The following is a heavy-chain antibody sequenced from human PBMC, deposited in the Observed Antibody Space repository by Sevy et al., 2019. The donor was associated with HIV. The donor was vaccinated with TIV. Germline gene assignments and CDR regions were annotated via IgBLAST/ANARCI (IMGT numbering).Heavy chain of an antibody. CDR2: MSPNSGNT. V-gene: IGHV1-8*01. D-gene: IGHD3-3*02. CDR1: GYTFTYYD. Sequence: ASVKVSCRASGYTFTYYDINWVRQATGQGLEWMGWMSPNSGNTGYAQKFQGRVTMTRNTSISTAYTELSSLRSEDTAVYYCARFLSTSYYYYNAMDVWGQGTTVTVSS. J-gene: IGHJ6*02. CDR3: ARFLSTSYYYYNAMDV.